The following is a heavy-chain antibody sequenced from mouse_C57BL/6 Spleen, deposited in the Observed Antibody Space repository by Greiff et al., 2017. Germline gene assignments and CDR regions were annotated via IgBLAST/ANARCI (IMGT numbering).Heavy chain of an antibody. J-gene: IGHJ4*01. Sequence: QVHVKQSGAELVKPGASVKMSCKASGYTFTSYWITWVKQRPGQGLEWIGDIYPGSGSTNYNEKFKSKATLTVDTSSSTAYMQLSSLTSEDSAVYYCARGENAMDYWGQGTSVTVSS. CDR1: GYTFTSYW. CDR2: IYPGSGST. V-gene: IGHV1-55*01. CDR3: ARGENAMDY.